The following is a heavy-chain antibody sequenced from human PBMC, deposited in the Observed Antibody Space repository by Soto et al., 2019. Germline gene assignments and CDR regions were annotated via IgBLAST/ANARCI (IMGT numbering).Heavy chain of an antibody. J-gene: IGHJ6*02. D-gene: IGHD2-21*02. Sequence: QVPLVESGGGVVQPGRSLRLSCAASGFTFSSYGMHWVRQAPGKGLEWVAVISYDGSNKYYADSVKGRFTISRDNSKNTRYLQMNSLRAEDTAVYYCAKDWDIVVVTAIRYGMDVCGQGTTVTVSS. CDR2: ISYDGSNK. V-gene: IGHV3-30*18. CDR1: GFTFSSYG. CDR3: AKDWDIVVVTAIRYGMDV.